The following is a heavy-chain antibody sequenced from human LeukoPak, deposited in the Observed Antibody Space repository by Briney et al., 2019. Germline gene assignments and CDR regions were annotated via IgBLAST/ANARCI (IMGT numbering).Heavy chain of an antibody. D-gene: IGHD6-13*01. J-gene: IGHJ1*01. CDR1: GLTVSSNY. Sequence: GGSLILSCAASGLTVSSNYMSWVRQAPGKGLEYVSVIYSGGSTHYADSVKGRFTISRDNSKNTLYLQMNSLRAEDTAVYFCASQASSSWYGNQHWGQGTLVTVSS. CDR3: ASQASSSWYGNQH. V-gene: IGHV3-53*01. CDR2: IYSGGST.